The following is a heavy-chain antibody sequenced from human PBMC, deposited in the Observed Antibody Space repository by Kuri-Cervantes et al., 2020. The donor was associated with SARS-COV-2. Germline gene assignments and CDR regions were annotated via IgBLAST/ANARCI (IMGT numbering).Heavy chain of an antibody. V-gene: IGHV4-61*01. Sequence: ETLSLTCTVSGGSVSSGSYYWNWIRQPPGKGLEWIGYIYYSGSTNYNPSLKSRVTISVDTSKNQFSLKLSSVTAADTAVYYCAKKRGDSSGWYSNYYGMDVWGQGTTVTVSS. CDR1: GGSVSSGSYY. CDR2: IYYSGST. D-gene: IGHD6-19*01. CDR3: AKKRGDSSGWYSNYYGMDV. J-gene: IGHJ6*02.